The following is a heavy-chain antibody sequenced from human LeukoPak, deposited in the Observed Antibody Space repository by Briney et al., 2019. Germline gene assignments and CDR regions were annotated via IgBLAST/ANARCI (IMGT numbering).Heavy chain of an antibody. CDR2: INHSGST. Sequence: SETLSLTCAVYGGSFSGYYWSWIRQPPGKGLEWIGEINHSGSTNYNPSLKSRVTISVDTSKNQFSLKLSSVTAADTAVYYCAGWRKGYGSGVFDPWGQGTLVTVSS. J-gene: IGHJ5*02. V-gene: IGHV4-34*01. CDR3: AGWRKGYGSGVFDP. D-gene: IGHD3-10*01. CDR1: GGSFSGYY.